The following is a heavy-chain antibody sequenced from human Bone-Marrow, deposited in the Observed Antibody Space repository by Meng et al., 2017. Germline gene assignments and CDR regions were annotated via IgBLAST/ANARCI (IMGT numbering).Heavy chain of an antibody. V-gene: IGHV4-4*02. D-gene: IGHD3-10*01. Sequence: QVPLRESGPALVKPSETLSLTCAGYGYPITNHNWWAWVRQPPGKGLEWIGEIPHRGSSAYNPSLKSRVSMSIDKSKNQFSLKLTSVAAADTAVYHCLRGSGGSVWGQGTLVTVSS. CDR3: LRGSGGSV. CDR1: GYPITNHNW. J-gene: IGHJ1*01. CDR2: IPHRGSS.